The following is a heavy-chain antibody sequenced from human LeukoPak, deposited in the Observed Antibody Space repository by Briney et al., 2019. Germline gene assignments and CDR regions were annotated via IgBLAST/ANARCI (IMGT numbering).Heavy chain of an antibody. V-gene: IGHV1-2*02. D-gene: IGHD1-1*01. CDR1: GYSFTGDY. J-gene: IGHJ4*02. CDR2: INPNSGGT. CDR3: ARDQNAVDY. Sequence: ASVKVSCKASGYSFTGDYMHWVRQAPGQGLEWMGWINPNSGGTNYAQKFQGRVTMTRDTSTSTVYMELSSLRSEDTAVYYCARDQNAVDYWGQGTLVTVSS.